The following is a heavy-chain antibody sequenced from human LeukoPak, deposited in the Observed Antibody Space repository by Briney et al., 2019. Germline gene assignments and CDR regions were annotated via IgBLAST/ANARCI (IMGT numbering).Heavy chain of an antibody. D-gene: IGHD1-20*01. CDR2: INHSGST. V-gene: IGHV4-34*01. J-gene: IGHJ4*02. CDR3: ARLGTANNSDY. Sequence: SETLSLTCAVYGGSFSGYYWSWIRQPPGKGLEWIGEINHSGSTNYNPSLKSRVTISVDTSKNQFSLKLSSVTAADTAVYYCARLGTANNSDYWGQGTLVTVSS. CDR1: GGSFSGYY.